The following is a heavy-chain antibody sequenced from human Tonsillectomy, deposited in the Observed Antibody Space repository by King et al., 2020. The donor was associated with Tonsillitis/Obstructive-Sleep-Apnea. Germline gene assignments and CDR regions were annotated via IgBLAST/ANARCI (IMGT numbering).Heavy chain of an antibody. CDR3: ASRSRRVYCSGSSCYSRAAFDI. J-gene: IGHJ3*02. CDR1: GGSFSGYY. V-gene: IGHV4-34*01. CDR2: INHSGST. D-gene: IGHD2-15*01. Sequence: VQLQQWGAGLLKPSETLSLTCAVYGGSFSGYYWSWIRQPPGKGLEWIGEINHSGSTNYNPSLKSRVTISVDTSKNQFSLKLGSVTAADTAVYYGASRSRRVYCSGSSCYSRAAFDIWGQGTMVTVSS.